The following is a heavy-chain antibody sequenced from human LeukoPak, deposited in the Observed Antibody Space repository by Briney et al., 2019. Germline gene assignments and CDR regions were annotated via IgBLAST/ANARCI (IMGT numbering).Heavy chain of an antibody. V-gene: IGHV3-11*01. J-gene: IGHJ4*02. CDR2: ISSSGSTI. Sequence: GGSLRLSCAASGFTFSDYNISWIRQAPGKGLEWVSYISSSGSTIYYADPVKGRFTISRDNAKNSLYLQMNSLRAEDTAVYYCARGAGTVPQPYFDYWGQGTLVTVSS. D-gene: IGHD4-17*01. CDR3: ARGAGTVPQPYFDY. CDR1: GFTFSDYN.